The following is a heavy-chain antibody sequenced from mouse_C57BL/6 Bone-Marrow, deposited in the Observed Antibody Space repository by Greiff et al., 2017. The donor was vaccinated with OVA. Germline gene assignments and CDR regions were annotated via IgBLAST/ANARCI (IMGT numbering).Heavy chain of an antibody. D-gene: IGHD2-1*01. V-gene: IGHV1-81*01. CDR2: IYPRSGNT. CDR1: GYTFTSYG. CDR3: ARDYCNSRAMDY. J-gene: IGHJ4*01. Sequence: QVQLQQSGAELARPGASVKLSCKASGYTFTSYGISWVKQRTGQGLEWIGEIYPRSGNTYYNEKFKGKATLTADKSSSTAYRELRSLTSEDSAVYFCARDYCNSRAMDYWGQGSSVTVSS.